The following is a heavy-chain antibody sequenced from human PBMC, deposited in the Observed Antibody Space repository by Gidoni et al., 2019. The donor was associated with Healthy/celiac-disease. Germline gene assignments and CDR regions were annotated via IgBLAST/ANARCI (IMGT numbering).Heavy chain of an antibody. CDR2: SYWDDDK. CDR3: AHSYEYSSSFSYNWFDP. CDR1: WFSLSTTGVG. D-gene: IGHD6-6*01. J-gene: IGHJ5*02. V-gene: IGHV2-5*02. Sequence: QITLKEAGPTLVKPTQPLTLTCTFSWFSLSTTGVGVGWIRQPPGKALEWLALSYWDDDKRYSPSLKSRLTITKDTSKNQVVLTMTNMDLVDTATYYCAHSYEYSSSFSYNWFDPWGQGTMVTVSS.